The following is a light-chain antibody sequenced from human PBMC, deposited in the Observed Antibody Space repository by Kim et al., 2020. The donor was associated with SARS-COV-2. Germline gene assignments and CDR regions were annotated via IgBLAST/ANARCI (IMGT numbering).Light chain of an antibody. J-gene: IGLJ3*02. CDR1: NIGSKS. V-gene: IGLV3-21*04. CDR3: QVWDSSSDHWV. CDR2: YDS. Sequence: SYELTQPPSVSVAPGKTARITCGGNNIGSKSVHWYQQKPGQAPVLVIYYDSDRPSGIPERFSGSNSGNTATLTISRVEARDEADYYCQVWDSSSDHWVFGGGTQLNVL.